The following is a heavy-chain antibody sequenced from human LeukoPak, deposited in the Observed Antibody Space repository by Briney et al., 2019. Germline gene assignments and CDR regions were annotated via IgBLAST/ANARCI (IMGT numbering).Heavy chain of an antibody. J-gene: IGHJ6*02. CDR1: GGSISSYY. CDR2: IYTSGST. D-gene: IGHD4-11*01. CDR3: ARDLRTVTTSYYYYGMDV. V-gene: IGHV4-4*07. Sequence: PSETLSLTCTVSGGSISSYYWSWIRQPAGKGLEWIGRIYTSGSTNYDPSLKSRVTMSVDTSKNQFSLKLSSVTAADTAVYYCARDLRTVTTSYYYYGMDVWGQGTTVTVSS.